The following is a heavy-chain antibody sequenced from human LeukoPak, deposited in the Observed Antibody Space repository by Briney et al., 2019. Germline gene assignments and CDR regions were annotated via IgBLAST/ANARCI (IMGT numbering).Heavy chain of an antibody. CDR2: INPNSGGT. CDR1: GYTFTGYY. D-gene: IGHD2-8*01. CDR3: ARLYCTNGVCAEGNWFDP. V-gene: IGHV1-2*02. J-gene: IGHJ5*02. Sequence: ASVKVSCKASGYTFTGYYMHWVRQAPGQGLEWMGWINPNSGGTNYAQKFQGRVTMTRDTSISTACMELSRLRSDDTAVYYCARLYCTNGVCAEGNWFDPWGQGTLVTVSS.